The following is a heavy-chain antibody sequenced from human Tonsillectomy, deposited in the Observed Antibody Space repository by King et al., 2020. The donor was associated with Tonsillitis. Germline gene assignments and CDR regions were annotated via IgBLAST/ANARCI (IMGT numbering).Heavy chain of an antibody. Sequence: VQLQESGPGLVKPSETLSLTCTVSGGSISSYYWSWIRQPPGKGLEWIGYIYYSGSTNYNPSLKSRVTISVDTSKNQFSLKRSSVTAADTAVYYCARHFKIEGLYLDVWGQGTTVTVSS. V-gene: IGHV4-59*08. CDR3: ARHFKIEGLYLDV. D-gene: IGHD3-3*01. CDR2: IYYSGST. CDR1: GGSISSYY. J-gene: IGHJ6*02.